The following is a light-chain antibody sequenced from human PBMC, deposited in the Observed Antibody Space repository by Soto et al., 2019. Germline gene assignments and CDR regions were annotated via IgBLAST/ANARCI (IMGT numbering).Light chain of an antibody. V-gene: IGKV3-15*01. CDR2: GAS. Sequence: EVDMAQSPATLSVSPGERATLSCSASQSVSSNLAWYQQKPGQAPRLLIYGASTRATGIPARFSGSGSGTEFTLTISSLQSEDFAVYYCQQYNNWPPITFGQGTRLEIK. CDR1: QSVSSN. J-gene: IGKJ5*01. CDR3: QQYNNWPPIT.